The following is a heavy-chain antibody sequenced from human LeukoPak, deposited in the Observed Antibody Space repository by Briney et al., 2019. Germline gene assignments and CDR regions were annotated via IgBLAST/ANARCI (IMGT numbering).Heavy chain of an antibody. Sequence: GASVKVSCKASGGTFSSYAINWVRQATGQGLEWMGWMNPNSGNTGYAQKFQGRVTMTRNTSISTAYMELSSLRSEDTAVYYCASGFDSSGYHYYSYFDYWGQGTLVTVSS. V-gene: IGHV1-8*02. CDR1: GGTFSSYA. CDR2: MNPNSGNT. CDR3: ASGFDSSGYHYYSYFDY. D-gene: IGHD3-22*01. J-gene: IGHJ4*02.